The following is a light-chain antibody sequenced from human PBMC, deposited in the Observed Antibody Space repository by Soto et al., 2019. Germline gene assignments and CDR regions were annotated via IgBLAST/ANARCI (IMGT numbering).Light chain of an antibody. V-gene: IGKV3-11*01. CDR3: QHRSNTPPWT. CDR2: DAS. CDR1: QSVSSY. J-gene: IGKJ1*01. Sequence: EIVLTQSPVTLSLSPGERAALSCRASQSVSSYLAWYQQKPGQAPRLLIYDASNRATGIPARFSGSGSGTDLTLTTSSLEPADFAVYYFQHRSNTPPWTFGQGTTVEIK.